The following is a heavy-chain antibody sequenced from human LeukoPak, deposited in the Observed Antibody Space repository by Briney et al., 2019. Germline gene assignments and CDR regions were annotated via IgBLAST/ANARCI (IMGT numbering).Heavy chain of an antibody. J-gene: IGHJ3*02. CDR2: IYYSGST. V-gene: IGHV4-59*01. D-gene: IGHD5-24*01. CDR1: GGSISSYY. Sequence: SETLSLACTVSGGSISSYYWSWIRQPPGKGLEWIGYIYYSGSTNYNPSLKSRVTISVDTSKNQFSLKLSSVTAADTAVYYCARARRWLQSDAFDIWGQGTMVTVSS. CDR3: ARARRWLQSDAFDI.